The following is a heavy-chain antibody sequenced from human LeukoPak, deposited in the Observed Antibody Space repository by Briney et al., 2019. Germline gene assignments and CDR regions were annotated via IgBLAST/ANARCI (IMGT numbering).Heavy chain of an antibody. V-gene: IGHV4-39*07. J-gene: IGHJ5*02. CDR1: GGSISSSSYY. CDR3: ARVEGQQLVNWFDP. CDR2: IYYSGST. D-gene: IGHD6-13*01. Sequence: SETLSLTCTVSGGSISSSSYYWGWIRQPPGKGLEWIGSIYYSGSTYYNPSLKSRVTISVDTSKNQFSLKLSFVTAADTAVYYCARVEGQQLVNWFDPWGQGTLVTVSS.